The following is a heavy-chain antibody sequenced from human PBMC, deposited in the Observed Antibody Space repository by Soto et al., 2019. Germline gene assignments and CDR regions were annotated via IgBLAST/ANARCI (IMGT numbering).Heavy chain of an antibody. CDR3: ARSSPYIVVRKPTGNQDYYGMDV. V-gene: IGHV1-69*01. CDR2: SIPVFGTT. J-gene: IGHJ6*02. CDR1: GGTFSNYT. Sequence: QVQLVQSGAEVKKPGSSVKVFCKASGGTFSNYTISWVRQAPGQGLEWMGGSIPVFGTTDYEQKFQGRVTMTADGSTSTAYMTLSSLRSADTAVYYCARSSPYIVVRKPTGNQDYYGMDVWGQGTTVTVSS. D-gene: IGHD2-2*01.